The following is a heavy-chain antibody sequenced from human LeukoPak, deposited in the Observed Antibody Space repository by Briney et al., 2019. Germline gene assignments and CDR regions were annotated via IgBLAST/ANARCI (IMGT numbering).Heavy chain of an antibody. D-gene: IGHD3-10*01. V-gene: IGHV1-69*13. CDR1: GGTFSSYA. Sequence: ASVKVSCKASGGTFSSYAISWVRQAPGQGLEWMGGIIPIFGTANYAQKFQGRVTITADESTSTAYMELSSLRSEDTAVYYCARVDGSGSYYNWFDPWGQGTLVTVSS. J-gene: IGHJ5*02. CDR3: ARVDGSGSYYNWFDP. CDR2: IIPIFGTA.